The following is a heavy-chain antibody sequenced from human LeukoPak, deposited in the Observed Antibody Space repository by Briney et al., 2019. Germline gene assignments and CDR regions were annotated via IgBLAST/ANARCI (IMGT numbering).Heavy chain of an antibody. V-gene: IGHV3-23*01. J-gene: IGHJ4*02. D-gene: IGHD3-22*01. Sequence: GGSLRLSCAASGFTFSSYAMSWVRQAPGKGLEWVSAISGSGGSTYYADSVKGRFTISRDNSKNTLYLQMNSLRAEDTAVYYCAKVAGHYYDSSGYLDYWGQGTLVTVSS. CDR3: AKVAGHYYDSSGYLDY. CDR1: GFTFSSYA. CDR2: ISGSGGST.